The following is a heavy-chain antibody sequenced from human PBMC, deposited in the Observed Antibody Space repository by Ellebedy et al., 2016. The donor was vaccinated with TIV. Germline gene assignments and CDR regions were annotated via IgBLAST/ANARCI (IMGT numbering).Heavy chain of an antibody. Sequence: SETLSLTXAVYGGSFSGYYWSWIRQPPGKGLEWIGEINHSGSTNYNPSLKSRVTISVDTSKNQFSLKLSSVTAADTAVYYWASCPRYCSGGSCYRLAFGPWGQGTRVTVA. CDR1: GGSFSGYY. V-gene: IGHV4-34*01. D-gene: IGHD2-15*01. J-gene: IGHJ5*02. CDR3: ASCPRYCSGGSCYRLAFGP. CDR2: INHSGST.